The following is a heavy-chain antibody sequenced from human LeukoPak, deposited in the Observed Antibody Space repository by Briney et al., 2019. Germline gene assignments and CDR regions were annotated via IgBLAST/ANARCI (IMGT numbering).Heavy chain of an antibody. D-gene: IGHD2-2*01. J-gene: IGHJ4*02. Sequence: SETLSLTCAVYGGSFSGYYWSWIRQPPGKGLEWIGEINHSGSTNHNPSLKSRVTISVDTSKNQFSLKLSSVTAADTAVYYCARGMWYQLPSYWGQGTLVTVSS. CDR1: GGSFSGYY. CDR2: INHSGST. CDR3: ARGMWYQLPSY. V-gene: IGHV4-34*01.